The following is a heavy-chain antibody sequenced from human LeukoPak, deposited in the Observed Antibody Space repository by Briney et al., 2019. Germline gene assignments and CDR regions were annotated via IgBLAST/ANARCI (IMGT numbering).Heavy chain of an antibody. V-gene: IGHV4-39*01. Sequence: PGGSLRLSCAASRFTFSSYGMHWVRQAPGKGLEWIGSIYYSGNTYYNASLKSQVSISIDTSKNQFSLRLTSVTAADTAVYYCARQTGSGLFILPGGQGTLVTVSS. CDR1: RFTFSSYG. D-gene: IGHD3/OR15-3a*01. CDR3: ARQTGSGLFILP. J-gene: IGHJ4*02. CDR2: IYYSGNT.